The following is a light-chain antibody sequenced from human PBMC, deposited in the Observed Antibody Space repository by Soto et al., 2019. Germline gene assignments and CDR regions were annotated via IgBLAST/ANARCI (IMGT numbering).Light chain of an antibody. Sequence: EIVLTQSPGTLSLSPGERATLSCRASQSVSSSYLAWYQQKPGQAPRLLIYGASSRATGIPDRFSGSGSGTDFTITISRLEPEDCAVYYCQQYGSSRYTFGQVTKLEIK. CDR3: QQYGSSRYT. CDR1: QSVSSSY. CDR2: GAS. V-gene: IGKV3-20*01. J-gene: IGKJ2*01.